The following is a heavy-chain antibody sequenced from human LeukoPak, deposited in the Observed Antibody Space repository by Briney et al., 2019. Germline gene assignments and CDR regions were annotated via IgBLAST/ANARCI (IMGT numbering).Heavy chain of an antibody. V-gene: IGHV3-23*01. CDR2: ISGGGGST. Sequence: GGSLRLSCAAPGFTLSNYAMTWVRQAPGKGLEWVSSISGGGGSTYYADSVKGRFTISGDNSKNTLYLQMNSLRVDDTAVYYCAKGTDCSGGSCYSIDCWGQGTLVTVSS. J-gene: IGHJ4*02. D-gene: IGHD2-15*01. CDR3: AKGTDCSGGSCYSIDC. CDR1: GFTLSNYA.